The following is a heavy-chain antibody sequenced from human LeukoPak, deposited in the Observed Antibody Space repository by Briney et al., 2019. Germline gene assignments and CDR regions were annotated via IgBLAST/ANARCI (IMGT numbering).Heavy chain of an antibody. CDR3: ARETGFADAFDF. CDR1: GFTFSNYW. J-gene: IGHJ3*01. Sequence: GGSLRLSCVTSGFTFSNYWMSWVRQAPGSGLQWVSRITGTGSQLDDVDYADSVRGRFTISRDNGKDSLFLEMRGLRVEDTGIYFCARETGFADAFDFWGRGTLVTVSS. CDR2: ITGTGSQLDDV. V-gene: IGHV3-21*03.